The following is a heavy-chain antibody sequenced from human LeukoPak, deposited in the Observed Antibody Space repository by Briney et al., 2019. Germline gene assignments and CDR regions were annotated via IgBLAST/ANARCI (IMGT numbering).Heavy chain of an antibody. CDR3: ARAILSDPKYYGMDV. CDR2: INWNADST. D-gene: IGHD3-9*01. CDR1: GFTFSNYW. V-gene: IGHV3-20*04. Sequence: GGSLRLSCAASGFTFSNYWMHWVRQAPGKGLEWVSGINWNADSTGYADPVKGRFTISKDNAKNSLFLQMNSLRAEDTAMYYCARAILSDPKYYGMDVWGQGTTVTVSS. J-gene: IGHJ6*02.